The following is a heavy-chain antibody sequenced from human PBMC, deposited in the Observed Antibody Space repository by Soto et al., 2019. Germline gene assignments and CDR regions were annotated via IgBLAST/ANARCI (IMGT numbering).Heavy chain of an antibody. D-gene: IGHD1-20*01. V-gene: IGHV1-46*01. CDR1: GYTFTSYY. CDR2: INPSGGST. CDR3: ARIIEYNWNQAISFDP. Sequence: ASVKVSCKASGYTFTSYYMHWVRQAPGQGLEWMGIINPSGGSTSYAQKFQGRVTMTRDTSTSTVYMELSSLRSEDTAVYYCARIIEYNWNQAISFDPWGQGTLVTVSS. J-gene: IGHJ5*02.